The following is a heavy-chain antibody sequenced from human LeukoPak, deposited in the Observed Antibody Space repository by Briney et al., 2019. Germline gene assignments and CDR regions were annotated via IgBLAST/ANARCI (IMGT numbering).Heavy chain of an antibody. CDR3: AKDRY. CDR2: ISYDGSNK. Sequence: GGSLRLSCSASGFTFDDYAMHWVRQAPGKGLEWVAVISYDGSNKYYADSVKGRFTISRDNSKNTLYLQMNSLRAEDTAVYYCAKDRYWGQGTLVTVSS. CDR1: GFTFDDYA. V-gene: IGHV3-30*18. J-gene: IGHJ4*02.